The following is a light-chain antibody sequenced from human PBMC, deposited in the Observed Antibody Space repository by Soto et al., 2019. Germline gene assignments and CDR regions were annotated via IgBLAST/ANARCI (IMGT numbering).Light chain of an antibody. J-gene: IGKJ1*01. CDR3: QQYYSTPWT. CDR2: WAS. V-gene: IGKV4-1*01. CDR1: QSVLYSSNKKNY. Sequence: DIVMTQSTDSLAVSLGERATINCKSSQSVLYSSNKKNYSAWYQQRPGQPPKLLIYWASTRESGVPDRFSGSGSGTDFTLTISSLQAEDVAVYYCQQYYSTPWTFGQGTNVEIK.